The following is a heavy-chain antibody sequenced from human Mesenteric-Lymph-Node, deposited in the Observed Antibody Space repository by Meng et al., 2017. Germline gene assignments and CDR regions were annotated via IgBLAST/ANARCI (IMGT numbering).Heavy chain of an antibody. D-gene: IGHD5-18*01. Sequence: QRQLQESGPGLVKPSQTLSLTCTVSGGSISSGGYYWSWIRQHPGKGLEWIGYIYYTGSTFYNPSLKSRVTISVDTSKNQFSLKLSSVTAADTAVYYCARVGWRQWSFDLWGRGTLVTVSS. CDR3: ARVGWRQWSFDL. CDR2: IYYTGST. J-gene: IGHJ2*01. V-gene: IGHV4-30-4*01. CDR1: GGSISSGGYY.